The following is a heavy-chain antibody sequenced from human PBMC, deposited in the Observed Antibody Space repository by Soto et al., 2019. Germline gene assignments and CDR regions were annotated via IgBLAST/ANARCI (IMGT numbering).Heavy chain of an antibody. CDR3: ARDRNEWLPETAGYFDY. Sequence: GGSLRLSCAASGFTFSSYGMHWVRQAPGKGLEWVAVIWYDGSNKYYADSVKGRFTISRDNSKNTLYLQMNSLRAEDTAVYYCARDRNEWLPETAGYFDYWGQGTLVTVSS. CDR2: IWYDGSNK. D-gene: IGHD5-12*01. CDR1: GFTFSSYG. V-gene: IGHV3-33*01. J-gene: IGHJ4*02.